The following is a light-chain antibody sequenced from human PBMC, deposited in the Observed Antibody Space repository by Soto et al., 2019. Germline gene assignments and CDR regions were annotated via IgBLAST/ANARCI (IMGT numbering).Light chain of an antibody. CDR3: QRYGSSPT. V-gene: IGKV3-20*01. CDR1: ESVSTN. CDR2: GAA. J-gene: IGKJ1*01. Sequence: EIEMTQSPATLSLAPWERVTLSCRASESVSTNLAWYQQKPGQAPRLLIFGAATRAADIPDRLSGSGSGTDFTLTISRLEPEDFAVYYCQRYGSSPTFGQGTKVDIK.